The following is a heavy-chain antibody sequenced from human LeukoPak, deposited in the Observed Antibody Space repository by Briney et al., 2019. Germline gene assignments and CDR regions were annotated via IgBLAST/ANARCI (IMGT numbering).Heavy chain of an antibody. V-gene: IGHV3-30*02. J-gene: IGHJ4*02. CDR2: IRYDGSNK. D-gene: IGHD2-15*01. Sequence: PGGSLRLSCAASGFTFSSYGMHWVRQAPGKGLEWVAFIRYDGSNKYYADSVKGRFTISRDNSKNTLYLQMNSLRAEDTAVYYCARGIPLGYCSGGSCEDYWGQGTLVTVSS. CDR1: GFTFSSYG. CDR3: ARGIPLGYCSGGSCEDY.